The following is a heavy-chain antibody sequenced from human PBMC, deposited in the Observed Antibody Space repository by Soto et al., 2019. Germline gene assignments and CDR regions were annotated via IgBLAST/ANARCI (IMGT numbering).Heavy chain of an antibody. CDR3: ARVKGAYAIAY. V-gene: IGHV3-11*01. D-gene: IGHD5-12*01. J-gene: IGHJ4*02. CDR1: GFTVSSNY. CDR2: ISKSGGTT. Sequence: GGSLRLSCAASGFTVSSNYMSWVRQAPGKGPEWVSYISKSGGTTQYADSVKGRFTISRDNAKKSLFLQMNSLRAEDTAVYYCARVKGAYAIAYWGQGTQVTVS.